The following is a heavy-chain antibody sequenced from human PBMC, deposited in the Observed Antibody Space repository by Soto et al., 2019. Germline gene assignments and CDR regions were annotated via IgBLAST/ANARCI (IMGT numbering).Heavy chain of an antibody. V-gene: IGHV4-39*01. Sequence: PSETLSLTCTVSDGSISSSSYYWGWIRQPPGKGLEWIGSIYYSGSTYYNPSLKSRVTISVDTSKNQFSLKLSSVTAADTAVYYCASSWGGPDITIFGVVIIPDYYYGMDVWGQGTTVTVSS. CDR2: IYYSGST. J-gene: IGHJ6*02. CDR1: DGSISSSSYY. D-gene: IGHD3-3*01. CDR3: ASSWGGPDITIFGVVIIPDYYYGMDV.